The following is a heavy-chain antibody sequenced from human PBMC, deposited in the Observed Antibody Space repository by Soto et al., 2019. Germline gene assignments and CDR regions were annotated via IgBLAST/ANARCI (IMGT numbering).Heavy chain of an antibody. V-gene: IGHV3-73*02. Sequence: EVQLVESGGGLVQPGVSLKLSCAASGFTFSRSAIHGVRQASGKGLEWVGRIRNRANSYATTYAASLEGRITISRDDSKDKAFFQLNSLKIDDTSIYYCSADLEEFSVHYFDYWGQGTQVTVSA. CDR3: SADLEEFSVHYFDY. CDR2: IRNRANSYAT. J-gene: IGHJ4*02. CDR1: GFTFSRSA. D-gene: IGHD3-10*01.